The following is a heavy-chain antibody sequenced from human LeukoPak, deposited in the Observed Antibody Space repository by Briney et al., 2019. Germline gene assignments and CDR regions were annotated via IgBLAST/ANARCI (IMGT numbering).Heavy chain of an antibody. D-gene: IGHD2-21*01. V-gene: IGHV3-48*02. Sequence: GGSLRLSCAASGFIFSSYSMNWVRQAPGKGLEWVSFLSFSSTIYYADSVKGRFTISRDNVKNSLYLQMNSLRDEDTAVYYCARFVATHFDYGAQGTRVPFP. J-gene: IGHJ4*02. CDR2: LSFSSTI. CDR1: GFIFSSYS. CDR3: ARFVATHFDY.